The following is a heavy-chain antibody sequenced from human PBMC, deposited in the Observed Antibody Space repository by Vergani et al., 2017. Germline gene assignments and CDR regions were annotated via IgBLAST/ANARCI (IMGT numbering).Heavy chain of an antibody. V-gene: IGHV4-34*01. Sequence: QVQLQQWGGGLLKPSETLSLTCVVNGGSFTSYHWTWIRQSPGEGLEWVGDIDHTGRPDYNPSLKSRLTMSVDKSRNQFSLTLDYVTATDTAIYYCARVNTETNGHLYYYYYMDVWGKGTAVTVS. CDR1: GGSFTSYH. D-gene: IGHD4-11*01. CDR2: IDHTGRP. CDR3: ARVNTETNGHLYYYYYMDV. J-gene: IGHJ6*03.